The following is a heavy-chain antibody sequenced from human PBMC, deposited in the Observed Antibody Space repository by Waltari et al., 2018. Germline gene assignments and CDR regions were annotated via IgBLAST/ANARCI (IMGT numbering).Heavy chain of an antibody. CDR2: IYYSGNT. V-gene: IGHV4-39*01. CDR3: ARHQDWVVVSATWFDP. Sequence: QLRLQASGPGLVQPSATLSLTCTVSGGSLRSTHYFWCWIRPPPGKGLEWIGSIYYSGNTYYNPSLKSRVTMSADTPKNQFALKLSSVTAADTAVYYCARHQDWVVVSATWFDPWGQGTLVTVSS. J-gene: IGHJ5*02. CDR1: GGSLRSTHYF. D-gene: IGHD2-21*02.